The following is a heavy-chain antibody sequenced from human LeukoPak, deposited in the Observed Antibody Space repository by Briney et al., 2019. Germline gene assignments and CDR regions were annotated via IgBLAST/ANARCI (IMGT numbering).Heavy chain of an antibody. CDR3: ARDLNGSGWNGGYYYGMDV. J-gene: IGHJ6*02. CDR1: GYTFTSYY. V-gene: IGHV1-46*01. Sequence: ASVKVSCKASGYTFTSYYMHWVRQPPGQGLEWMGVINPSSGRTNYAQKFQGRVTMTRDTSTSTVYMELSSLTSEDTAVYYCARDLNGSGWNGGYYYGMDVWGQGTTVTVSS. D-gene: IGHD3-22*01. CDR2: INPSSGRT.